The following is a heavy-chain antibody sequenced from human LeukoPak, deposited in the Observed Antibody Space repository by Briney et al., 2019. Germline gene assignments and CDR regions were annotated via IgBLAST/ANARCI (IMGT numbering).Heavy chain of an antibody. D-gene: IGHD3-22*01. J-gene: IGHJ4*02. Sequence: GASVKVSCKASGYTFTSYYMHWVRQAPGQGLEWMGIINPSGGSTSYAQKFQGRVTMTRDTSTSTVYMELSSLRSEDTAVYYCARYSYPTRGIVLVPALDYWGQGTLVTVSS. CDR2: INPSGGST. V-gene: IGHV1-46*01. CDR3: ARYSYPTRGIVLVPALDY. CDR1: GYTFTSYY.